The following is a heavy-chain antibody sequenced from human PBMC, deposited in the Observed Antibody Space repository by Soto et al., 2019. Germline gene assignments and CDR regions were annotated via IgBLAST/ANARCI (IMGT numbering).Heavy chain of an antibody. J-gene: IGHJ4*02. CDR1: GFTFSSYS. CDR3: ARGDPVTIGSSWYGDFDY. Sequence: GGSLRLSCAASGFTFSSYSMNWVRQAPGKGLEWVSYISSSSSTIYYADSVKGRFTISRDNAKNSLYLQMNSLRAEDTAVYYCARGDPVTIGSSWYGDFDYWGQGTLVTVSS. D-gene: IGHD6-13*01. V-gene: IGHV3-48*01. CDR2: ISSSSSTI.